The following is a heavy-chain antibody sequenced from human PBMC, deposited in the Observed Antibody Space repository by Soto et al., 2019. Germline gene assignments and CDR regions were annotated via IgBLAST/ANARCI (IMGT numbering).Heavy chain of an antibody. Sequence: CLRLSCAASGSTFSSYCMHWVRQAPGKGLEWVAVISYDVSNKYYADSVKGRFTISRDNSKNTLYLQMNSLRAEDTAVYYCAKKSYTGWLVHGIDYWGQGTLVTVSS. CDR2: ISYDVSNK. D-gene: IGHD6-19*01. CDR1: GSTFSSYC. CDR3: AKKSYTGWLVHGIDY. V-gene: IGHV3-30*18. J-gene: IGHJ4*02.